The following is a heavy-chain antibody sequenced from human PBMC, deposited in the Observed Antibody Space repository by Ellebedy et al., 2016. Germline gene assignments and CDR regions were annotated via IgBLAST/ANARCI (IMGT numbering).Heavy chain of an antibody. CDR2: IYSSGST. Sequence: GSLRLXXTVSGGSISSYSWHWIRQPAGKGLESIGHIYSSGSTKYNPSLRSRVTMSVDTSKNQFSLKLSSVTAADTAVYYCARFYNDYGDYIDYWGQGTLVTVSS. CDR1: GGSISSYS. D-gene: IGHD4-17*01. J-gene: IGHJ4*02. CDR3: ARFYNDYGDYIDY. V-gene: IGHV4-4*07.